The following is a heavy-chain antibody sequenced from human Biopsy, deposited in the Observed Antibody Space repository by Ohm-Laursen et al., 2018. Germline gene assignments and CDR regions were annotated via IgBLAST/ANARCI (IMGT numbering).Heavy chain of an antibody. D-gene: IGHD1-26*01. Sequence: SDILSLTCAVYGGSFNGYFWSWIRQPPGKGLEWIGYIYYSGSTNYNPSLRSRVTISVDRSKNQFSLELSSVTAADTAVYYCARVGAGAPSIDYFDYWGQGALVTVSS. CDR3: ARVGAGAPSIDYFDY. V-gene: IGHV4-59*07. CDR1: GGSFNGYF. CDR2: IYYSGST. J-gene: IGHJ4*02.